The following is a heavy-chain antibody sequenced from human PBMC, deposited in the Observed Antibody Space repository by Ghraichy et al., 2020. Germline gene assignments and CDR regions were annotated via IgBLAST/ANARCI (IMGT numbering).Heavy chain of an antibody. Sequence: SETLSLTCTVSGDSISTSHSYWGWVRQPPGKGLEWIASIYSSGGTYSNPSLKSRVTVSVDTSKNQFSLSLASVTAADTAVYYCAKTPTGDGYWGQGTLVTVSS. D-gene: IGHD7-27*01. CDR1: GDSISTSHSY. V-gene: IGHV4-39*01. CDR3: AKTPTGDGY. J-gene: IGHJ4*02. CDR2: IYSSGGT.